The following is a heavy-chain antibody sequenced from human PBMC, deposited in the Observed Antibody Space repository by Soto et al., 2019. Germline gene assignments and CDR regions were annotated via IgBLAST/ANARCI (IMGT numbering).Heavy chain of an antibody. J-gene: IGHJ4*02. D-gene: IGHD4-4*01. CDR1: GGTFSSYA. CDR3: ARDGGVYDYSPFDY. V-gene: IGHV1-69*12. CDR2: IIPIFSTA. Sequence: QVQLVQSGAEVKKPGSSVKVSCKASGGTFSSYAISWVRQAPGQGLEWMGGIIPIFSTADYAQKFQGRVTITADESTSTTYMELSSLRSEDTAVYYCARDGGVYDYSPFDYWGQGTLVTVSS.